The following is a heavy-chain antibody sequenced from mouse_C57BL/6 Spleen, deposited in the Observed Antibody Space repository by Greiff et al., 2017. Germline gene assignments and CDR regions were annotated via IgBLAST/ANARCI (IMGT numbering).Heavy chain of an antibody. CDR1: GYSFTGYY. CDR3: ARRSHYYGSSSYFDY. J-gene: IGHJ2*01. CDR2: INPSTGGT. D-gene: IGHD1-1*01. V-gene: IGHV1-42*01. Sequence: VQLKQSGPELVKPGASVKISCKASGYSFTGYYMNWVKQSPEKSLEWIGEINPSTGGTTYNQKFKAKATLTVDKSSSTAYMQLKSLTSEDSAVYYCARRSHYYGSSSYFDYWGQGTTLTVSS.